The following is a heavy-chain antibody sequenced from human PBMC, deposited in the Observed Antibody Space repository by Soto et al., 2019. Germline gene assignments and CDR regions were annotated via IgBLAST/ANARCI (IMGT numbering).Heavy chain of an antibody. CDR2: INPNSGGT. CDR1: GYTFTGYY. Sequence: QVQLVQSGAEVKKPGASVKVSCKASGYTFTGYYMHWVRQAPGQGLEWMGWINPNSGGTNYAQKVQGRVTMTRDTSISTAHMELSRLRSDDTAVYYCARERDSSSWRYDMDVWGQGNTVTVSS. CDR3: ARERDSSSWRYDMDV. V-gene: IGHV1-2*02. D-gene: IGHD6-13*01. J-gene: IGHJ6*01.